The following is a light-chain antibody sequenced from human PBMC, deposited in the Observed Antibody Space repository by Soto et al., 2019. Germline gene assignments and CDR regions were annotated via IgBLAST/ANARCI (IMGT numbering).Light chain of an antibody. J-gene: IGKJ4*01. Sequence: EIGLTQSPATLSLSPGERATRACRASQSVSSYLAWYQQKPGQAPRLVIYDASNRATGIPARFSGSGSGTDFTLTISSLEPEDFAVYYCQQRRNLLTFGGGTKVEIK. CDR3: QQRRNLLT. CDR2: DAS. CDR1: QSVSSY. V-gene: IGKV3-11*01.